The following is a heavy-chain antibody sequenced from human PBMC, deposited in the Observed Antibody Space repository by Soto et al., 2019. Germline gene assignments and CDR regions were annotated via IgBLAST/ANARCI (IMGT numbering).Heavy chain of an antibody. D-gene: IGHD1-1*01. J-gene: IGHJ4*02. Sequence: LRLSCAASGFPFSSYAMTWVRQAPGKGLEWVPGISGSGTITYDADSVKGRFTISRDKSKNTLYLQMNSLRADDTAVYYCAKSLSASPNYFFDSWGQGTLVTVSS. CDR1: GFPFSSYA. CDR2: ISGSGTIT. CDR3: AKSLSASPNYFFDS. V-gene: IGHV3-23*01.